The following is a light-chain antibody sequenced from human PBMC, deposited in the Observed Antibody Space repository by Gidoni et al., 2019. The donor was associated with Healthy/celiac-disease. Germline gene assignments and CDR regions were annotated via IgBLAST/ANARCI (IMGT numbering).Light chain of an antibody. CDR3: SSYGYVV. Sequence: QSALTHPPSVCGSPGQSATISCTGTSSDVDSYNHVSWYQQPPDTAPKLMIYEVSNRPSGVPDRFSGSKAGNTASLTISGLQAEDEADYYGSSYGYVVFGGGTKLTVL. J-gene: IGLJ2*01. CDR2: EVS. V-gene: IGLV2-18*02. CDR1: SSDVDSYNH.